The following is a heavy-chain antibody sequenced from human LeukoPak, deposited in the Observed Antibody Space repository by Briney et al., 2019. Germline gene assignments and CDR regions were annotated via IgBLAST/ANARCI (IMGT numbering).Heavy chain of an antibody. D-gene: IGHD5-18*01. CDR3: AREDTPMVYPFDY. CDR1: GDSISNNTYY. J-gene: IGHJ4*02. V-gene: IGHV4-39*07. CDR2: IYSRGST. Sequence: SETLSLTCTVSGDSISNNTYYWGWIRQPPGKGLEWIGSIYSRGSTYYNPSLKSRVTISVDTSKNQFSLKLRSVTAADTAVYYCAREDTPMVYPFDYWGQGTLVTVSS.